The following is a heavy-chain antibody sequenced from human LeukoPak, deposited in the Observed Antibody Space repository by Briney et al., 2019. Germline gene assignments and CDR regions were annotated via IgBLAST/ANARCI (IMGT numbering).Heavy chain of an antibody. J-gene: IGHJ4*02. Sequence: GASVKVSCKASGGTFSSYAISWVRQAPGQGLEWMGGIIPIFGTANHAQKFQGRVTITADESTSTAYMELSSLRSEDTAVYYCAASITIFGVVIMAPTAFDYWGQGTLVTVSS. V-gene: IGHV1-69*13. CDR1: GGTFSSYA. CDR3: AASITIFGVVIMAPTAFDY. D-gene: IGHD3-3*01. CDR2: IIPIFGTA.